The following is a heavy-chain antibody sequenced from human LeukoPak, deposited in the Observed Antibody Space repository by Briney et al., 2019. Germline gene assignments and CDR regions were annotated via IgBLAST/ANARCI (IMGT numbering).Heavy chain of an antibody. D-gene: IGHD3-3*01. CDR2: ISSSSYI. J-gene: IGHJ3*02. CDR3: ASSIFGVVPVGAFDI. CDR1: GFTFSSYS. Sequence: KTGGSLRLTCAASGFTFSSYSMNWVRQAPGKGLEWVSSISSSSYIYYADSVKGRFTISRDNAKNSLYLQMNSLRAEDTAVYYCASSIFGVVPVGAFDIWGQGTMVTVSS. V-gene: IGHV3-21*01.